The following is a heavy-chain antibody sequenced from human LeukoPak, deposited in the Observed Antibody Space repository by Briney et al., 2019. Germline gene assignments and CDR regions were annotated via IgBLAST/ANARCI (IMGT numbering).Heavy chain of an antibody. J-gene: IGHJ5*02. CDR1: GYTFTSYG. V-gene: IGHV1-18*01. Sequence: ASVKVSCKASGYTFTSYGISWVRQAPGQGLEWMGWISAYNGNTNHAQKLQGRVTMTTDTSTSTAYMELRSLRSDDTAVYHCARLWFGEFNWFDPWGQGTLVTVSS. D-gene: IGHD3-10*01. CDR3: ARLWFGEFNWFDP. CDR2: ISAYNGNT.